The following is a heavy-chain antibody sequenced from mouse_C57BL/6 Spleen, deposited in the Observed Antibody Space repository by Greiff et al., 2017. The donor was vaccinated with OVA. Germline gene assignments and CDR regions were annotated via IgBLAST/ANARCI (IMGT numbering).Heavy chain of an antibody. CDR2: IDPETGGT. CDR1: GYTFTDYE. CDR3: TRGGSYSYFDY. D-gene: IGHD2-12*01. Sequence: QVQLQQSGAELVRPGASVTLSCKASGYTFTDYEMHWVKQTPVPGLEWIGAIDPETGGTAYNQKFKGKARLTEDKSASTAYMELRSLTSEDAAVDYCTRGGSYSYFDYWGQGTTLTVSS. J-gene: IGHJ2*01. V-gene: IGHV1-15*01.